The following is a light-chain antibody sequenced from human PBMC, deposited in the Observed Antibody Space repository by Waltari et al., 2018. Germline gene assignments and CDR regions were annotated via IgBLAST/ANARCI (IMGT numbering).Light chain of an antibody. CDR2: GKN. J-gene: IGLJ2*01. Sequence: QSGLTPPPSGSGAPGQRVTISCTGSSSNSRAGSDVHWYQVLPGKAPKLPIYGKNNRPSGDADLFSGSKSGTSASLAITGLQAEDEADYYCQSYDSSLRGSLFGGGTKLTVL. CDR1: SSNSRAGSD. V-gene: IGLV1-40*01. CDR3: QSYDSSLRGSL.